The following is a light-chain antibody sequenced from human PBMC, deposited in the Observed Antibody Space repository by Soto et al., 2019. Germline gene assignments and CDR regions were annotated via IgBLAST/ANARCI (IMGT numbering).Light chain of an antibody. CDR3: QQYNSYWT. CDR1: QSISSW. J-gene: IGKJ1*01. Sequence: IQMTQSPSTLSASVGDRVTIPCRASQSISSWLAWYQQKPGKAPKLLIYKASSLEGGVPSRFSGSGSGTEFTLTISSLQPDDFATYYCQQYNSYWTFGQGTKVDIK. V-gene: IGKV1-5*03. CDR2: KAS.